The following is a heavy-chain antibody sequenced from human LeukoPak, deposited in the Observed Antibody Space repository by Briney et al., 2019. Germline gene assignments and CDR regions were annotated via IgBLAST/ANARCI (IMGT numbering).Heavy chain of an antibody. J-gene: IGHJ4*02. CDR2: ISASGGTT. D-gene: IGHD4-23*01. V-gene: IGHV3-23*01. CDR3: AKERDGGTLDY. Sequence: GGSLRLSCAASGFTFSSYAMSWVRQAPGKGLEWVSGISASGGTTYYAESVKGRFTISRDNSKNTLYLQMNSLRAEDTAVYYCAKERDGGTLDYWGQGTLVTVSS. CDR1: GFTFSSYA.